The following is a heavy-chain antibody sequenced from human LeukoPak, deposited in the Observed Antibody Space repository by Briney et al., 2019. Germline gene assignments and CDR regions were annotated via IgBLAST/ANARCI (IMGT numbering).Heavy chain of an antibody. V-gene: IGHV3-30*18. CDR1: GFTFSSYG. Sequence: GGSLRLSCAASGFTFSSYGMHWVRQAPGKGLEWVAVISYDGSNKYYADSVKGRFTISRDNSKNTLYLQMNSLRAEDTAVYYCAKGYVLLWFGGAWGQGTLVTVSS. CDR3: AKGYVLLWFGGA. CDR2: ISYDGSNK. J-gene: IGHJ5*02. D-gene: IGHD3-10*01.